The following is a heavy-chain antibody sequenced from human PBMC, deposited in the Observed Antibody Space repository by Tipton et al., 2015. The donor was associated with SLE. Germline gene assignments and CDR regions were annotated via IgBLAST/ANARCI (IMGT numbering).Heavy chain of an antibody. CDR3: ARGRGY. J-gene: IGHJ4*02. V-gene: IGHV4-4*07. CDR1: GDSISGQY. D-gene: IGHD5-24*01. Sequence: GLVKPSETLSLTCTVSGDSISGQYWSWIRQPAGKGLEWVGRVYTTGVTNYNPSLKSRVTMSVDTSKKQFSLRLTSVTAADTAVYYCARGRGYWGQGTLVTVSS. CDR2: VYTTGVT.